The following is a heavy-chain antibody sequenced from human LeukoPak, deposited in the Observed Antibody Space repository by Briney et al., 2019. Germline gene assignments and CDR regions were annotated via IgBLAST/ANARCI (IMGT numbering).Heavy chain of an antibody. D-gene: IGHD3-9*01. CDR2: IYPGDSDT. CDR1: GYSFTSYW. Sequence: GESLKISCKGPGYSFTSYWIGWVRQMPGKGLEWMGIIYPGDSDTRYSPSFQGQVTISADKSISTAYLQWSSLKASDTAMYYCARFPSFDILTGYHFDYWGQGTLVTVSS. CDR3: ARFPSFDILTGYHFDY. J-gene: IGHJ4*02. V-gene: IGHV5-51*01.